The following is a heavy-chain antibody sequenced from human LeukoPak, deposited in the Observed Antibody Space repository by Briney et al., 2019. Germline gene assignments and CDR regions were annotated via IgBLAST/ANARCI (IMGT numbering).Heavy chain of an antibody. CDR3: ARYSSSSWYTFDY. V-gene: IGHV3-33*01. J-gene: IGHJ4*02. CDR1: GFTFSSYG. Sequence: GGSLRLSCAASGFTFSSYGKHWVPQAPGKGLEWVAVIWYDGSNKYYADSVKGRFTISRDNSKNTLYLQMNSLRAEDTAVYYCARYSSSSWYTFDYWGQGTLVTVSS. D-gene: IGHD6-13*01. CDR2: IWYDGSNK.